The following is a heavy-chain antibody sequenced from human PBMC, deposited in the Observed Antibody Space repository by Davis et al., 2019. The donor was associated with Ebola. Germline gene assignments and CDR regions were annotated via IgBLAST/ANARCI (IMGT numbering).Heavy chain of an antibody. CDR3: ARGDTAMVRVFQH. Sequence: GESLKISCAASGFTFSSYGMHWVRQAPGKGLEWVAVIWYDGSNKYYADSVKGRFTISRDNSKNTLYLQMNSLRAEDTAVYYCARGDTAMVRVFQHWGQGTLVTVSS. V-gene: IGHV3-33*08. D-gene: IGHD5-18*01. CDR2: IWYDGSNK. CDR1: GFTFSSYG. J-gene: IGHJ1*01.